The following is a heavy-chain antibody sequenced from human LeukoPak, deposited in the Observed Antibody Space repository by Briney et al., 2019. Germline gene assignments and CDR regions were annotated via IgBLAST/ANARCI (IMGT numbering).Heavy chain of an antibody. D-gene: IGHD3-9*01. V-gene: IGHV3-30*03. CDR2: ISYAGVYK. CDR3: ARANYDILTGHKRDYFDY. CDR1: GFTFSNYD. Sequence: GGSLRLSCAASGFTFSNYDIHWVRQAPGKGLEWVAVISYAGVYKYYADSVRGRFTISRDNSKNTLYLQMNSLRAEDTAVYYCARANYDILTGHKRDYFDYWGQGTLVTVSS. J-gene: IGHJ4*02.